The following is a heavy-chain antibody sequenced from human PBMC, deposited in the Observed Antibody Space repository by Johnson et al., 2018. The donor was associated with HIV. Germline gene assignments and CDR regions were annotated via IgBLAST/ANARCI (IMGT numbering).Heavy chain of an antibody. V-gene: IGHV3-9*01. CDR2: ISWNSGSI. D-gene: IGHD1-26*01. CDR3: ARESGPSSDAFDI. J-gene: IGHJ3*02. CDR1: GFTFDDYA. Sequence: LVESGGGLVQPGRSLRLSCAASGFTFDDYAMHWVRQAPGKGLEWVSGISWNSGSIGYADSVKGRFTISRDNSKNTLYLQMNSLRAEDTAVYYCARESGPSSDAFDIWGQGTMVTVSS.